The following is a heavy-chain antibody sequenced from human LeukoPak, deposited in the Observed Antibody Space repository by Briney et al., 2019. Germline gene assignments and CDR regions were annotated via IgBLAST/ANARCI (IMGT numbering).Heavy chain of an antibody. V-gene: IGHV3-23*01. Sequence: QPGGSLRLSCAASGFTFSSYAMSCVRQAPGKGLEWVSAISGSGGSTYYADFVKGRFTISRDNSKNTLYLQMNSLRAEDTAVYYCARSGVDYGDYYYMDVWGKGTTVTVSS. CDR2: ISGSGGST. D-gene: IGHD4-17*01. J-gene: IGHJ6*03. CDR3: ARSGVDYGDYYYMDV. CDR1: GFTFSSYA.